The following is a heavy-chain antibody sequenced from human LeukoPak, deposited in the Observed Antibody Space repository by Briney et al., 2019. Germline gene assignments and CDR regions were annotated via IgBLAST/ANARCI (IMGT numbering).Heavy chain of an antibody. Sequence: SETLSLTCTVSGDSISGSNYFWGWIRQPPGKGLDWIGNFYPSGSTYYNPSLKSRVTIAEDTSKNQFSLRLSSVTAADTAVYYCARVGSGVNLYYFDYWGQGTLVTVSS. CDR2: FYPSGST. V-gene: IGHV4-39*07. D-gene: IGHD4-23*01. CDR3: ARVGSGVNLYYFDY. J-gene: IGHJ4*02. CDR1: GDSISGSNYF.